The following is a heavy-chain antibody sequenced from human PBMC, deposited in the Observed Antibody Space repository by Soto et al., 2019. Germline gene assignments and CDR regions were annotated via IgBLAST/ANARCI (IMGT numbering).Heavy chain of an antibody. CDR3: AKETPPEINCYRCFQH. CDR1: GFSFSKYT. Sequence: PGGSLRLSCEASGFSFSKYTMSWVRQTPGKGLEWVSVISGSGDVTFYADSVEGRFTISRDNSKNTLYLQMNSLRADDTAVYYCAKETPPEINCYRCFQHWGQGTLVTVSS. J-gene: IGHJ1*01. D-gene: IGHD3-16*02. CDR2: ISGSGDVT. V-gene: IGHV3-23*01.